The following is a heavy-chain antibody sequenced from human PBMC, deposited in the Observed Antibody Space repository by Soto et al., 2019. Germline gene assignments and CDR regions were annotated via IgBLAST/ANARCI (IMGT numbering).Heavy chain of an antibody. Sequence: SETLSLTCTVSCGSISSGDYYWSWIRQPPGKGLEWIGYIYYSGSTYYNPSLKSRVTISVDTSKNQFSLKLSSVTAADTAVYYCARVSVVYAGHYYYYYGMDVWGQGTTVTVSS. D-gene: IGHD2-8*02. CDR1: CGSISSGDYY. V-gene: IGHV4-30-4*01. CDR2: IYYSGST. J-gene: IGHJ6*02. CDR3: ARVSVVYAGHYYYYYGMDV.